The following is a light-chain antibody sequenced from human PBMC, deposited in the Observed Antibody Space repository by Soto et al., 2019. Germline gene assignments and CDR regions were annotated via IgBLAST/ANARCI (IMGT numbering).Light chain of an antibody. J-gene: IGKJ3*01. CDR1: QSLLHSNGYNY. CDR2: LGS. V-gene: IGKV2-28*01. Sequence: IVMTQSSLSLPVTPGEPASISCRSSQSLLHSNGYNYLDWYLQKPGQSPQLLIYLGSNRASGVPDRFSCSGSVTDFTLNCSRVEAEDVRVYYCRYDLLPITFVPGTKVDIK. CDR3: RYDLLPIT.